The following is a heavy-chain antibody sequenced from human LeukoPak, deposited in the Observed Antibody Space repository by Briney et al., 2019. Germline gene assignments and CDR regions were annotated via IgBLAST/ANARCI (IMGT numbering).Heavy chain of an antibody. D-gene: IGHD5-18*01. V-gene: IGHV3-11*01. CDR2: ISSSGSTI. CDR3: ASTVDTAMVNDYYYYGMDV. Sequence: GGSLRLSCAASGFTFSDYYMSWIRQAPGKGLEWGSYISSSGSTIYYADSVKGRFTISRDNAKNSLYLQMNSLRAEDTAVYYCASTVDTAMVNDYYYYGMDVWGQGTTVTVSS. CDR1: GFTFSDYY. J-gene: IGHJ6*02.